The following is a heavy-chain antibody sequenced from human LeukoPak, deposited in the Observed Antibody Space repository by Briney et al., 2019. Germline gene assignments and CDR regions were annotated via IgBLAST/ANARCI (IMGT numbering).Heavy chain of an antibody. CDR2: IRYDGSNK. CDR3: ARGAMVRGVTHDY. Sequence: AGGSLRLSCAASGFTFSSYGMHWVRQAPGKGLEWVAFIRYDGSNKYYADSVKGRFTISRDNSKNTLYLQMNSLRAEDTAVYYCARGAMVRGVTHDYWGQGTLVTVSS. J-gene: IGHJ4*02. CDR1: GFTFSSYG. V-gene: IGHV3-30*02. D-gene: IGHD3-10*01.